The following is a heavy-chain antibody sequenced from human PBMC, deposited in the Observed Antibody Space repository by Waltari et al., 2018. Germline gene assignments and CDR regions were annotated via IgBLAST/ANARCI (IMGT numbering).Heavy chain of an antibody. Sequence: QVQLVQSGAEVKKPGSSVKVSCKASGGTFSSYSISWVRQAPGQGLEWMGGINPIFGTSDYAQKFQGRVTITADESTSTAYMELSSLRSEDTAVYFCARSITVVRGAWDYWGQGTLVTVSS. CDR2: INPIFGTS. V-gene: IGHV1-69*01. J-gene: IGHJ4*02. D-gene: IGHD3-10*01. CDR1: GGTFSSYS. CDR3: ARSITVVRGAWDY.